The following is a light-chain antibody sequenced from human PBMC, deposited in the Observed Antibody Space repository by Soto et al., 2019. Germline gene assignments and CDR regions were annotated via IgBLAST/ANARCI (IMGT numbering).Light chain of an antibody. J-gene: IGKJ1*01. V-gene: IGKV3D-7*01. CDR3: QQDYNLLWT. CDR1: QSVRSSY. CDR2: GAS. Sequence: EIVLTQSPGTLSLSPGERATLSXXASQSVRSSYLAWYQQKPGQAPRIXIYGASTRATGIPARFSGSGSGTDFTLTISSLQPEDFAVYYCQQDYNLLWTFGQGTKVDIK.